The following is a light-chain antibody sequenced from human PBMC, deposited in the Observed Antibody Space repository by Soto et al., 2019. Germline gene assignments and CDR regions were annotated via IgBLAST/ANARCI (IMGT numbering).Light chain of an antibody. CDR2: DAS. CDR3: QQSYMDPIT. CDR1: QDISNH. J-gene: IGKJ5*01. V-gene: IGKV1-39*01. Sequence: DIQMTQSPSSLSASVGDRVTITCQASQDISNHLNWYQQKPGKAPKLLIYDASNLETGVPSRFSGSGGGTDFTLSISSVQPEDFATYFCQQSYMDPITLGQGTRLEIK.